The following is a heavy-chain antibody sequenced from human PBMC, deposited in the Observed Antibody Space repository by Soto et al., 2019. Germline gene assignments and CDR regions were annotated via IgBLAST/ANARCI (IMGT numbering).Heavy chain of an antibody. CDR2: IYWNDDK. CDR1: GFSLSTSGVG. Sequence: SGPTLVHPTQPLTLTCTFSGFSLSTSGVGVGWIRQPPGKALEWLALIYWNDDKRYSPSLKSRLTITKDTSNNQVVLTMTNMDPVDTATYYCAHRHMPITMVRGANEGEVDYWGQGTLVTVSS. D-gene: IGHD3-10*01. CDR3: AHRHMPITMVRGANEGEVDY. V-gene: IGHV2-5*01. J-gene: IGHJ4*02.